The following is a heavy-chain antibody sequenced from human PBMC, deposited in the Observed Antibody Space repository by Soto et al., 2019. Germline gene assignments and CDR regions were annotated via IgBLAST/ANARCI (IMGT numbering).Heavy chain of an antibody. V-gene: IGHV3-30*18. CDR2: ISYDGSNK. CDR3: AKDPGRSAGYSGYLSY. D-gene: IGHD5-12*01. J-gene: IGHJ4*02. Sequence: GGSLRLSCAASGFTFSSYGMHWVRQAPGKGLEWVAVISYDGSNKYYADSVKGRFTIPRDNSKNTLYLQMNSLRAEDTAVYYCAKDPGRSAGYSGYLSYWGQGTLVTVSS. CDR1: GFTFSSYG.